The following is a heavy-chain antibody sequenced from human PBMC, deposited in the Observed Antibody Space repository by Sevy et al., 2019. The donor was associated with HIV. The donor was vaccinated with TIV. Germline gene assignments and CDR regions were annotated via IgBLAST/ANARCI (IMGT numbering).Heavy chain of an antibody. CDR2: IYGTGPVT. Sequence: GESLKISCKPSGFTFISYAMNWVRQASGKGLEWVSTIYGTGPVTYYADSVKGRFTISRDNSKNMLYLQMNSLRTEDSALYYCAGARYDSSGSFDAFDIWGQGTRVTVSS. CDR3: AGARYDSSGSFDAFDI. CDR1: GFTFISYA. J-gene: IGHJ3*02. D-gene: IGHD3-22*01. V-gene: IGHV3-23*01.